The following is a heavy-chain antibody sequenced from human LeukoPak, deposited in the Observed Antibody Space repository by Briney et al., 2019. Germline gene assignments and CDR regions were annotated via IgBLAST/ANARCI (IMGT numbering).Heavy chain of an antibody. Sequence: GGSLRLSCAASGFTVSSNYMSWVRQAPGKGLEWVSVIYSGGSTYYADSVKGRFTISRDNSKNTLYLQMNSLRAEDTAVYYCARMGSSGWYNYYYYYYMDVWGKGTTVTISS. CDR2: IYSGGST. CDR1: GFTVSSNY. V-gene: IGHV3-66*01. CDR3: ARMGSSGWYNYYYYYYMDV. D-gene: IGHD6-19*01. J-gene: IGHJ6*03.